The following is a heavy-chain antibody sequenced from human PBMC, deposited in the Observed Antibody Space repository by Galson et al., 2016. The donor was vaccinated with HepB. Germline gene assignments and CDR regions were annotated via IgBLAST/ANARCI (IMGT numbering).Heavy chain of an antibody. D-gene: IGHD5-18*01. CDR3: GRRRGYSYGRYGMDV. Sequence: SVKVSCKASGDAFSSYIISWVRQAPGQGLEWVGGITPVFGTTSYSQKFQGRVTMTADKVTTTAYMELSSLRPDDTAVYYCGRRRGYSYGRYGMDVWGQGTTVTV. V-gene: IGHV1-69*06. CDR2: ITPVFGTT. CDR1: GDAFSSYI. J-gene: IGHJ6*02.